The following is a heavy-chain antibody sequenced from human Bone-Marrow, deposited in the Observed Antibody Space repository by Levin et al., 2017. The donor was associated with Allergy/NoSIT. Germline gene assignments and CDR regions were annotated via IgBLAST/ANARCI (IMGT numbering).Heavy chain of an antibody. CDR1: GYTFDNYG. Sequence: ASVKVSCQASGYTFDNYGITWVRQAPGQGLEWMGWISGHNGDTKYAQKYQGRVTMTTDTSARTSYMELRSLRSDDTAVYYCARDMFGSGTYCFDSWGQGTLVTVSS. J-gene: IGHJ4*02. V-gene: IGHV1-18*01. D-gene: IGHD3-10*01. CDR2: ISGHNGDT. CDR3: ARDMFGSGTYCFDS.